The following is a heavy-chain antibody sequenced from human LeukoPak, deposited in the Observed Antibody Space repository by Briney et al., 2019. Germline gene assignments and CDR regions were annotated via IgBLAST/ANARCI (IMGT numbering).Heavy chain of an antibody. V-gene: IGHV1-18*04. CDR1: GYTFTSYG. CDR2: ISAYNGNT. CDR3: ARDNSAGGHDAPGYFDY. D-gene: IGHD5-12*01. J-gene: IGHJ4*02. Sequence: ASVKVSCKASGYTFTSYGISWVRQAPGQGLEWMGWISAYNGNTNYAQKLQGRVTMTTDTSTSTAYMELRSLRSDDTAVYYCARDNSAGGHDAPGYFDYWGQGTLVTVSS.